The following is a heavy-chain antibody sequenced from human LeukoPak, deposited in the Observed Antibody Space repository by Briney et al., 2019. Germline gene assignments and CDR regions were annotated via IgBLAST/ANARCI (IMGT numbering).Heavy chain of an antibody. J-gene: IGHJ4*02. V-gene: IGHV3-23*01. D-gene: IGHD2-2*01. Sequence: GGSLRLSCAASGFTFSSYAMSWVRQAPGKGLEWLSTISVNGGSTYSADSVKGRFTISRGNSKNTLSLQMNSLRVEDTAVYYCARNPGTTPSTGRYFDYWGQGILVTVSS. CDR2: ISVNGGST. CDR3: ARNPGTTPSTGRYFDY. CDR1: GFTFSSYA.